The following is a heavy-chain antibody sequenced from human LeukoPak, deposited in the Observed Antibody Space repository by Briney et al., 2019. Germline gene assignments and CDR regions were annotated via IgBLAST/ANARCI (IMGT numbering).Heavy chain of an antibody. CDR1: GGSISSSSYY. Sequence: KPSETLSLTCTVSGGSISSSSYYWGWIRQPPGKGLEWIGSIYYSGSTYYNPPLKSRVTISVDTSENQLSLKLSSLTAADTAVYYCARHEYSGSYYGLSWFDPWGQGTLVTVSS. J-gene: IGHJ5*02. CDR3: ARHEYSGSYYGLSWFDP. CDR2: IYYSGST. V-gene: IGHV4-39*01. D-gene: IGHD1-26*01.